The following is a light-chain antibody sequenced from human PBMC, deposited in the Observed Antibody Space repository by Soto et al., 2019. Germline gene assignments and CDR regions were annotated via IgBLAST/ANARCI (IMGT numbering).Light chain of an antibody. CDR2: GAA. CDR1: QGISSN. J-gene: IGKJ1*01. CDR3: QQTHTAPYT. Sequence: QLTQSPSSLSASVGDRVTITCRASQGISSNLAWYQQKPGRAPKLLIFGAANLQNGVPSRFGGSGSGTDFSLSISGLQVEDFATYYCQQTHTAPYTFGQGTKVDIK. V-gene: IGKV1-9*01.